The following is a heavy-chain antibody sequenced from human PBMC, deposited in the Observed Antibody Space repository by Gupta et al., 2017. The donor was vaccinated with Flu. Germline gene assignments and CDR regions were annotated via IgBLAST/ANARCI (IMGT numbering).Heavy chain of an antibody. Sequence: EVQLLESGGGLVQPGGSLRLSCAASGFTFSSYAMSWVRQAPGKGLEWVSAISGSGGSTYYADSVKGRFTISRDNSKNTLYLQMNSLRAEDTAVYYCARDFITMIVGTSNFDYWGQGTLVTVSS. D-gene: IGHD3-22*01. J-gene: IGHJ4*02. CDR1: GFTFSSYA. CDR3: ARDFITMIVGTSNFDY. CDR2: ISGSGGST. V-gene: IGHV3-23*01.